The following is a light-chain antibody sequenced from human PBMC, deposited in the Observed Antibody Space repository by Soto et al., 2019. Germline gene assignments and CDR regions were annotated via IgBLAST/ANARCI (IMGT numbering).Light chain of an antibody. J-gene: IGKJ4*01. V-gene: IGKV3-15*01. CDR2: GAS. CDR1: ENLRTF. CDR3: QHYNNWLGT. Sequence: EIVLTQSPATLSLSPGERATLSCRATENLRTFLAWYQQKAGQAPRLLIYGASTRATGIPDRFSGSGSGTEFTLTISSLQSEDFAVYYCQHYNNWLGTFGGGTKVDIK.